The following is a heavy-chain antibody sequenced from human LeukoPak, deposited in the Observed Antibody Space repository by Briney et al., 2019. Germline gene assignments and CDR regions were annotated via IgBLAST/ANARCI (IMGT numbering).Heavy chain of an antibody. D-gene: IGHD3-16*01. J-gene: IGHJ4*02. Sequence: GGSLRLPCAASRFTFSSYAMHWVRQAPGKGLEWVAIISYDGSYKYYADSVKGRFAISRDNSKNTLYLQMNSLRPEDTAVYFCARDWNAGGYYFDYWGQGTLVTVSS. CDR2: ISYDGSYK. CDR3: ARDWNAGGYYFDY. CDR1: RFTFSSYA. V-gene: IGHV3-30*09.